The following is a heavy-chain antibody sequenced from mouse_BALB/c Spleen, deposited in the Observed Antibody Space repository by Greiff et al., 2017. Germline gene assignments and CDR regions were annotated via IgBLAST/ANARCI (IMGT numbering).Heavy chain of an antibody. D-gene: IGHD2-1*01. J-gene: IGHJ3*01. CDR2: INPNNGGT. CDR3: ARYGNYWFAY. V-gene: IGHV1-18*01. CDR1: GYTFTDYN. Sequence: EVQLVESGPELVKPGASVKISCTASGYTFTDYNMAWVKQSHGKSLEWIGDINPNNGGTIYNQKFKGKATLTVDKSSSTAYMELRRLTSEDTAVYYCARYGNYWFAYWGQGTLVTVSA.